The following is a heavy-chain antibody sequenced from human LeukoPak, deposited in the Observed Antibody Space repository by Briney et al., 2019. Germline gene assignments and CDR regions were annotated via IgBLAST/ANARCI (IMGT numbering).Heavy chain of an antibody. D-gene: IGHD2-2*01. Sequence: PGGSLRLSCAASGFTFVDYAMHWVRQPPGKGLEGVALIIWDGGSTYYADSVKGRFTTSRDNSKNSLYLQMNSLRAEDTALYYCAKGPYCSSTSCYAGYFDLWGRGTLVTVSS. J-gene: IGHJ2*01. CDR1: GFTFVDYA. CDR2: IIWDGGST. CDR3: AKGPYCSSTSCYAGYFDL. V-gene: IGHV3-43D*03.